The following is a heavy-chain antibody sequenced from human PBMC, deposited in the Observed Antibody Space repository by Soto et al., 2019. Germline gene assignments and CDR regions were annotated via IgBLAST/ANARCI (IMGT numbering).Heavy chain of an antibody. Sequence: GGSLRLSCAASGFTFSSYAMSWVRQAPGKGLEWVSAISGSGGSTYYADSVKGRFTISRDNSKNTLYLQMNSLRAEDTAVYYCARVVYYDFWSGYFHAFDIWGQGTMVTVSS. CDR3: ARVVYYDFWSGYFHAFDI. J-gene: IGHJ3*02. D-gene: IGHD3-3*01. V-gene: IGHV3-23*01. CDR1: GFTFSSYA. CDR2: ISGSGGST.